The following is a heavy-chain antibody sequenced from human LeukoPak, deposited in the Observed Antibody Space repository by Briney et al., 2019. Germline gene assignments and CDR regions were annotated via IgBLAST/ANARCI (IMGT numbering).Heavy chain of an antibody. V-gene: IGHV4-59*01. CDR1: GGSISSYY. CDR2: IYYSGST. D-gene: IGHD3-22*01. Sequence: SETLSLTCTVSGGSISSYYWSWIRQPPGKGLEWIGYIYYSGSTNYNPSLKSRVTISVDTSKNQFSLKLSSLTAADTAVYYCARVPVYYYDSSGYVPYYFDYWGQGTLVTVSS. CDR3: ARVPVYYYDSSGYVPYYFDY. J-gene: IGHJ4*02.